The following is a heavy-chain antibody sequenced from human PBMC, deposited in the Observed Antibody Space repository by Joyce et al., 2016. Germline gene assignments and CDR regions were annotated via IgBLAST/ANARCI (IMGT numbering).Heavy chain of an antibody. Sequence: QVQLVESGGGVVQPGRSLRLSCAASGFTFRSYGMHWARQAPGKGLEWLAFISFDGSNTYFAASVRGRFTISRDNSKNTLYLQMNSLRAEDTAMYYCARGEAYITGYGMDVWGQGTTVTVSS. CDR1: GFTFRSYG. D-gene: IGHD3-3*01. V-gene: IGHV3-30*03. CDR3: ARGEAYITGYGMDV. J-gene: IGHJ6*02. CDR2: ISFDGSNT.